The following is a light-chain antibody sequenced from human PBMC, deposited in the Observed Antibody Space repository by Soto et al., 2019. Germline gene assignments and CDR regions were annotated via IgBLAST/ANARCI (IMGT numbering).Light chain of an antibody. J-gene: IGKJ2*01. CDR2: KAS. Sequence: DIQMTQSPSTLSASVGDRVTITCRASQTIGISMAWYQQKPGKAPKVLIYKASNLETGVPSRFSGSGSGTEFTLTISSLQPDDFATYYCQQHDSYPVTFGQGTKVEIK. V-gene: IGKV1-5*03. CDR3: QQHDSYPVT. CDR1: QTIGIS.